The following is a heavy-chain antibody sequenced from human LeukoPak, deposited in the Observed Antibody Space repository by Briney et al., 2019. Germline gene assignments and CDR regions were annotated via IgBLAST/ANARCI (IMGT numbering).Heavy chain of an antibody. V-gene: IGHV3-48*01. CDR1: GFTFSSYS. J-gene: IGHJ4*02. CDR3: ARGGYYFDY. Sequence: PGGSLRLSCAASGFTFSSYSMNWVHQAPGKGLEWVSYISGSSSTIYYADSVKGRFTISRDNAKNSLYLQMNSLRAEDTAVYYCARGGYYFDYWGQGTLVTVSS. D-gene: IGHD2-15*01. CDR2: ISGSSSTI.